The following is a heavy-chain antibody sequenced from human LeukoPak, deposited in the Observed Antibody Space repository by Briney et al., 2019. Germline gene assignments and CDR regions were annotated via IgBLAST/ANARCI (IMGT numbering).Heavy chain of an antibody. Sequence: ASVKVSCKASGYTFTSYGISWVRQAPGQGLEWMGWISAYNGNTNYAQKLQGRVTMATDTSTSTAYMELRSLRSDDTAVYYCARGPAGWELRGDYWYFDLWGRGTLVTVSS. CDR1: GYTFTSYG. V-gene: IGHV1-18*01. J-gene: IGHJ2*01. D-gene: IGHD1-26*01. CDR2: ISAYNGNT. CDR3: ARGPAGWELRGDYWYFDL.